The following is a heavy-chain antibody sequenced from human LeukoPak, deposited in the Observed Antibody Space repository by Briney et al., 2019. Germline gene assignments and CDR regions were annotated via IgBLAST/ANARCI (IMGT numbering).Heavy chain of an antibody. V-gene: IGHV3-23*01. D-gene: IGHD5-24*01. Sequence: PGGSLTLSCAASGFTFKNYAMSWVRQTPGMGLEWVSAISDNDGSTYYTDSVKGRFTISRDNSKDTVYLQMNNLRAADTALYFCVRHDGYIPFWGQGSLVTVSS. J-gene: IGHJ1*01. CDR3: VRHDGYIPF. CDR1: GFTFKNYA. CDR2: ISDNDGST.